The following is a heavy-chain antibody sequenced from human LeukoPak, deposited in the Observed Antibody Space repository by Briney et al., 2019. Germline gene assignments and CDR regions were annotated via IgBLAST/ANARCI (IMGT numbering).Heavy chain of an antibody. D-gene: IGHD3-10*01. V-gene: IGHV3-53*01. Sequence: PGGSLRLFCAASGCTFDDYAMHWVRQAPGRGLEWVSVIYSGGSTYYADSVRGRFTISRDNSKDTLYLQMNSLRVEDTAVYYCARVGGHWGQGTLVTVSS. CDR3: ARVGGH. CDR2: IYSGGST. J-gene: IGHJ4*02. CDR1: GCTFDDYA.